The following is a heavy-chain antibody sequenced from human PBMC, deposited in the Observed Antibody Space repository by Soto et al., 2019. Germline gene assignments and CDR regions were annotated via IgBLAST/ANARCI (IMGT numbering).Heavy chain of an antibody. V-gene: IGHV4-39*01. J-gene: IGHJ4*02. D-gene: IGHD3-22*01. CDR1: GGSISSSSYY. Sequence: SETLSLTCTVSGGSISSSSYYWGWIRQPPGKGLEWIGSIYYSGSTYYNPSLKSRVTISVDTSKNQFSLKLSSVTAADTAVYFCAGQEYYDSSGYLLDWGQGTLVTVSS. CDR3: AGQEYYDSSGYLLD. CDR2: IYYSGST.